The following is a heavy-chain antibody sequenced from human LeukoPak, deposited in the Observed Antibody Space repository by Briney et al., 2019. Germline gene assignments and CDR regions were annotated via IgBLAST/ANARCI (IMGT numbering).Heavy chain of an antibody. CDR1: GGSFSGYY. J-gene: IGHJ4*02. CDR2: IYYSGST. CDR3: ARSGGYSGYSSV. Sequence: PSETLSLTCAVYGGSFSGYYWSWIRQPPGKGLEWIGYIYYSGSTNYNPSLKSRVTISVDTSKNQFSLKLSSVTAADTAVYYCARSGGYSGYSSVWSQGTLVTVSS. V-gene: IGHV4-59*08. D-gene: IGHD5-12*01.